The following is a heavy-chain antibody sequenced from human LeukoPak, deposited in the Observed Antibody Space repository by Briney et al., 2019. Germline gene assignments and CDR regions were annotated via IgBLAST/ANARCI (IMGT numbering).Heavy chain of an antibody. Sequence: GGSLRLSCAASGFTFSSYAMHWVRQAPGKGLEWVAVIWYGGSNKYYADSVKGRFTISRDNSKNTLYLQMNSLRAEDTAVYYCAKAVPAGPMDVWGKGTTVTVSS. CDR1: GFTFSSYA. CDR3: AKAVPAGPMDV. V-gene: IGHV3-30*02. CDR2: IWYGGSNK. D-gene: IGHD2-2*01. J-gene: IGHJ6*03.